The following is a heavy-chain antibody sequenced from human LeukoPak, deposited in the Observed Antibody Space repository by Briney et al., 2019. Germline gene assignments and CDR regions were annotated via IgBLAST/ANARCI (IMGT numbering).Heavy chain of an antibody. Sequence: GGSLRLSCAASGFTFSSYAVSWVRQAPGKGLEWVSAISGSGTNTYYADSVKGRFTISRDNSKNTLYLQMNSLRADDTAAYYCAKDRRGPSTGWRLFLDYWGQGTLVTVSS. D-gene: IGHD6-19*01. CDR1: GFTFSSYA. J-gene: IGHJ4*02. V-gene: IGHV3-23*01. CDR2: ISGSGTNT. CDR3: AKDRRGPSTGWRLFLDY.